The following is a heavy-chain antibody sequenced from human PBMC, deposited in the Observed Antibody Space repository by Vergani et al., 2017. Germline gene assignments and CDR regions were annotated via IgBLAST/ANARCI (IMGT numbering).Heavy chain of an antibody. CDR2: IYYSGST. V-gene: IGHV4-59*01. D-gene: IGHD4-17*01. Sequence: QVQLQESGPGLVKPSETLSLTCTVSGGSISSYYWSWIRQPPGKGLEWIGYIYYSGSTNYHPSLKSRVTISVDTSKNQFSLELSSVTAADTAVYSCAPQRASRAYGDPLGYYGMDFWGQGTTVTVSS. J-gene: IGHJ6*02. CDR1: GGSISSYY. CDR3: APQRASRAYGDPLGYYGMDF.